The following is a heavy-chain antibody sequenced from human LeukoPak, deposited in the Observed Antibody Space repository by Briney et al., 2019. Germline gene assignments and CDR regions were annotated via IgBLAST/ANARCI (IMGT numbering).Heavy chain of an antibody. CDR1: GFTFSDYY. D-gene: IGHD3-22*01. V-gene: IGHV3-11*04. CDR3: ARANYYDSSGYYPY. Sequence: PGGSLRLSCAASGFTFSDYYMSWIRQAPGKGLEWVSYISSSGSTIYYADSVKGRFTISSDNAKNSLYLQMNSLRAEDTAVYYCARANYYDSSGYYPYWGQGTLVTVSS. CDR2: ISSSGSTI. J-gene: IGHJ4*02.